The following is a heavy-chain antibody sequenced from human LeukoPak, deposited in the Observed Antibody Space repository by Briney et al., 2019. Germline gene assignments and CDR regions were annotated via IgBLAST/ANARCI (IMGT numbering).Heavy chain of an antibody. CDR2: IYTSGST. J-gene: IGHJ5*01. CDR3: ARGYSSGSDWFDS. D-gene: IGHD3-22*01. Sequence: SETLSLTXTVSGGSINSGSYYWSWIRQPAEQGLEWIGRIYTSGSTNYNPSFRSRVIISLDTSKQQFSLKLYYVTAADTAVYYCARGYSSGSDWFDSWGQGILVTVSS. V-gene: IGHV4-61*02. CDR1: GGSINSGSYY.